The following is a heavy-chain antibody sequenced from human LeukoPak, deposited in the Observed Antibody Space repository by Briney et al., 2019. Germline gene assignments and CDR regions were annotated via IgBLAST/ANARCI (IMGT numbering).Heavy chain of an antibody. D-gene: IGHD1-26*01. J-gene: IGHJ4*02. CDR2: LDSSGNT. Sequence: SETLTLTCTVCGGSISINHWIWPRQPPGKALEWIGGLDSSGNTKYNPSLKSRVTISIDTSRNQFSLKLTSVTATDTAVYYCARGRLSSAYSALLYWGQGALVTVSS. V-gene: IGHV4-59*01. CDR1: GGSISINH. CDR3: ARGRLSSAYSALLY.